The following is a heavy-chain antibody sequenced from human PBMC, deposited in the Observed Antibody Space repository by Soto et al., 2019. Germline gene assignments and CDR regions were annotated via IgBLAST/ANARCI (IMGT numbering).Heavy chain of an antibody. CDR1: GFTFSDYY. D-gene: IGHD3-10*01. J-gene: IGHJ6*03. V-gene: IGHV3-11*01. Sequence: QVQLVESGGGLVKPGGSLRLSCAASGFTFSDYYMSWIHQAPGKGLEWVSYISSSGATIYYADSVKGRFTISRDNAKNSLYLLMNSLRAEDTAVYYCARDAWPGSTFYYMDVWGKGTTCTVSS. CDR2: ISSSGATI. CDR3: ARDAWPGSTFYYMDV.